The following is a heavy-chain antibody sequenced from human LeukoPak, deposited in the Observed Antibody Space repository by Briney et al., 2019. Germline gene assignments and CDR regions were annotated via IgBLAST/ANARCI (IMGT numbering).Heavy chain of an antibody. V-gene: IGHV4-61*01. CDR3: ARDNTYYYGMDV. J-gene: IGHJ6*02. D-gene: IGHD2/OR15-2a*01. Sequence: TSETLSLTCTVSGGSISSSSYYWGWIRQPPGKGLEWIGYIYYSGSTNYNPSLKSRVTISVDTSKNQFSLKLSSVTAADTAVYYCARDNTYYYGMDVWGQGTTVTVSS. CDR1: GGSISSSSYY. CDR2: IYYSGST.